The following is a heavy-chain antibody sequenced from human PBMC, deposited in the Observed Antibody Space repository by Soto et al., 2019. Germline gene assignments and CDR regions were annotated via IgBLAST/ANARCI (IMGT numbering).Heavy chain of an antibody. V-gene: IGHV1-69*02. J-gene: IGHJ5*02. D-gene: IGHD1-26*01. Sequence: ASVKVSCKASGGTFSSYTISWVRQAPGQGLEWMGRIIPILGIANYAQKFQGRVTITADKSTSTAYMELSSLRSEDTTVYYCARGPGAPRTNWFDPWGQGTLVTVSS. CDR2: IIPILGIA. CDR1: GGTFSSYT. CDR3: ARGPGAPRTNWFDP.